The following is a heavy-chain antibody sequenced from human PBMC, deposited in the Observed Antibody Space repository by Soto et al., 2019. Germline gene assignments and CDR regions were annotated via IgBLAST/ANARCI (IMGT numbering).Heavy chain of an antibody. CDR3: ASIDYDSSGYYYYFDY. J-gene: IGHJ4*02. V-gene: IGHV1-18*01. D-gene: IGHD3-22*01. CDR2: ISAYNGNT. CDR1: GYTFTSYG. Sequence: ASVKVSCKASGYTFTSYGISWVRQAPGQGLEWMGWISAYNGNTNYAQKLQGRVTMTTDTSTSTAYMELRSLRSDDTAVYYCASIDYDSSGYYYYFDYWGQGSLVTVSS.